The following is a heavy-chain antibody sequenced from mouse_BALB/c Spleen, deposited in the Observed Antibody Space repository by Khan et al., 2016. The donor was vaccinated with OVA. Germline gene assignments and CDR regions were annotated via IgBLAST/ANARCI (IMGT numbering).Heavy chain of an antibody. D-gene: IGHD2-2*01. J-gene: IGHJ3*01. V-gene: IGHV1-9*01. CDR3: ARGGYGGFTY. CDR2: IFPGSGNT. CDR1: GYTFSSYW. Sequence: QVRLQQSGAELMKPGASVKISCKATGYTFSSYWIEWVKQRPGHGLEWIGDIFPGSGNTNFNEKFRDKATFTADSSSNTAYMQLSSLTSEDSAVYCCARGGYGGFTYWGQGTLVTVSA.